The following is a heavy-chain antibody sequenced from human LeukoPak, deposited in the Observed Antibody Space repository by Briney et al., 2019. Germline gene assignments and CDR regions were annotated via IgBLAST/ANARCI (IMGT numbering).Heavy chain of an antibody. D-gene: IGHD1-1*01. Sequence: GGSLRLSCAASGFTFSSYAMSWVRQAPGKGREWVSAIRGSGGSTYYADSVKGRFTISRDNSKNTLYLQMNSLRAEDTAVYYCAKGLNGNYYYYYGMDVWGQGTTVTVSS. J-gene: IGHJ6*02. CDR3: AKGLNGNYYYYYGMDV. CDR1: GFTFSSYA. V-gene: IGHV3-23*01. CDR2: IRGSGGST.